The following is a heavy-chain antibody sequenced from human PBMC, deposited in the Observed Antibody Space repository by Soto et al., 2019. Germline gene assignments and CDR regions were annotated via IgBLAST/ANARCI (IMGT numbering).Heavy chain of an antibody. CDR3: ARGRSNDFSSSPPPRVDP. CDR2: IGTLHDT. D-gene: IGHD2-21*02. V-gene: IGHV3-13*01. Sequence: QLVESGGGFVQPGGSLTLSCVASGFTFKNYDMYWVRQVPGQGLEWVSGIGTLHDTFYSAAVARRFFVFREKGRDSLYLQRNSLRVGDSVVYFCARGRSNDFSSSPPPRVDPGGRGTLVTVCS. CDR1: GFTFKNYD. J-gene: IGHJ5*02.